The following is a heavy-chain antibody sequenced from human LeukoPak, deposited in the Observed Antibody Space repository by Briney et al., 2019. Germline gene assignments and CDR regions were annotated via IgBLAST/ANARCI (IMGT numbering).Heavy chain of an antibody. CDR2: ISAYNGNT. CDR3: ARDRDYGDYNTQDLFVY. CDR1: GYTFTNFG. J-gene: IGHJ4*02. V-gene: IGHV1-18*01. Sequence: ASVKVSSKASGYTFTNFGISWVRQAPGQGFEWMGWISAYNGNTNYAQRLQGRVTMTTDTSTSTAYMELRSLRSDDTAVYYCARDRDYGDYNTQDLFVYWGQGTLVTVSS. D-gene: IGHD4-17*01.